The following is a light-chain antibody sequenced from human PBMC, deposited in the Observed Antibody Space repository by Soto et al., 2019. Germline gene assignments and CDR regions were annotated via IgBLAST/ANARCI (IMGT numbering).Light chain of an antibody. J-gene: IGKJ1*01. V-gene: IGKV3-15*01. CDR1: QSVSGD. Sequence: EIVMTQSPVTLSVSPGERATLSCRASQSVSGDLAWYQQKPGQAPRLLIYAASTRATGIPARFSGGGSGTEFPLTINNLQSEDFAVYYCQQYGNWPPWTFGQGTKVEVK. CDR2: AAS. CDR3: QQYGNWPPWT.